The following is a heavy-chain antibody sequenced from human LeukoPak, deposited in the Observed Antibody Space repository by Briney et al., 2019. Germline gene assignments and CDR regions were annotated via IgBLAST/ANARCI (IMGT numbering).Heavy chain of an antibody. V-gene: IGHV4-34*01. D-gene: IGHD3-22*01. Sequence: SETLSLTCAVYGGSFSGYYWSWIRQPPGKGLEWIGEINHSGSTNYNPSLKSRVTISVDPSKNQSSLKLSSVTAADTAVYYCRLGSIDYYNFDYWGRGILVTVSS. J-gene: IGHJ4*02. CDR3: RLGSIDYYNFDY. CDR2: INHSGST. CDR1: GGSFSGYY.